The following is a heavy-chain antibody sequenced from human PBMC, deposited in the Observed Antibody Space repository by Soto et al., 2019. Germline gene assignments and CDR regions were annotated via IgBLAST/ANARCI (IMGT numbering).Heavy chain of an antibody. D-gene: IGHD1-7*01. Sequence: SETLSLTCAVSGGSISSSNWWSWVRQPPGKGLEWIGEIYHSGSANYNPSLKSRVTISVDKSKNQFSLKLSSVTAADTAVYYCARGPYNWNYVGNWFDPWGQGTLVTVSS. J-gene: IGHJ5*02. CDR3: ARGPYNWNYVGNWFDP. V-gene: IGHV4-4*02. CDR1: GGSISSSNW. CDR2: IYHSGSA.